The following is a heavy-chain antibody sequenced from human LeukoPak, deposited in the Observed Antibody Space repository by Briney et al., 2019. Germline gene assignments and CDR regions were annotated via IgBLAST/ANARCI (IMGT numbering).Heavy chain of an antibody. D-gene: IGHD2-15*01. CDR2: IFGSGGSA. V-gene: IGHV3-23*01. Sequence: GGSLRLSCAASGFTFGSYAMYWVRQAPGKGLEWVSGIFGSGGSAHYADSVKGRFTISRDNSKNTVYLQMDSLRAEDTATYYCAKATTGYSSGRYPAWPIDYWGQGTLVTVSS. CDR1: GFTFGSYA. CDR3: AKATTGYSSGRYPAWPIDY. J-gene: IGHJ4*02.